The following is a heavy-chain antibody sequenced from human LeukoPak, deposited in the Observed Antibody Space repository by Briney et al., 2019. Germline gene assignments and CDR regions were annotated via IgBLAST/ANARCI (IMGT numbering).Heavy chain of an antibody. D-gene: IGHD3-3*01. J-gene: IGHJ5*02. V-gene: IGHV1-69*02. Sequence: SVKVSCKASGTFTDYSISWVRQAPGQGLEWMGRIIPILGQTDYTQEFHDRVTFTADKSTTTAYMELTSLNSEDTAIYYCVVSGYYYDWFDPWGQGTLVTV. CDR3: VVSGYYYDWFDP. CDR1: GTFTDYS. CDR2: IIPILGQT.